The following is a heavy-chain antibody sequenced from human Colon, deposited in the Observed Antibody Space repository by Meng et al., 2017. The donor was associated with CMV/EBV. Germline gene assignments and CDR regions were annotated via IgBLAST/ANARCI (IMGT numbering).Heavy chain of an antibody. D-gene: IGHD3-16*01. Sequence: QRGALGGGFVQPGGDTRLSCAASELSVSSKYLSWVRQAPGKGLEWVSVIYVDGSTYYAESVRGRFTISRDSSTNTVHLHLNSLRDDDSAVYYCARDLGGGDYFDYWGQGTVVTVSS. V-gene: IGHV3-53*01. J-gene: IGHJ4*02. CDR3: ARDLGGGDYFDY. CDR1: ELSVSSKY. CDR2: IYVDGST.